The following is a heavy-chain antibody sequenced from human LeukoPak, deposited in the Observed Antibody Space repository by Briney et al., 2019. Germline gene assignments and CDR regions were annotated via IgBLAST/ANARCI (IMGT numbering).Heavy chain of an antibody. J-gene: IGHJ4*02. CDR3: ARNQYSSGWLRTSLFDY. CDR2: INPNSGGT. D-gene: IGHD6-19*01. Sequence: GASVKVSCKASGYTFTGCYMHWVRQAPGQGLEWMGWINPNSGGTNYAQKFQGRVTMTRDTSISTAYMELSRLRSDDTAVYYCARNQYSSGWLRTSLFDYWGQGTLVTVSS. V-gene: IGHV1-2*02. CDR1: GYTFTGCY.